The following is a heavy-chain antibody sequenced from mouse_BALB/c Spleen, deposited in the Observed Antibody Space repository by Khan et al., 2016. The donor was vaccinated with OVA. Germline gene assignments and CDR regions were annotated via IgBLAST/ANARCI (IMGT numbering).Heavy chain of an antibody. D-gene: IGHD4-1*01. CDR1: GFTFSSYS. Sequence: EVELVESGGDLVEPGGSLKLSCAASGFTFSSYSMSWVRQTPDKRLEWVATISSGGDYTYYPDIVKGRFTISRDNAKNTLYLQMSSLKSEDTAMYYCASHLTGSFAYWGQRTLVAVSA. V-gene: IGHV5-6*01. J-gene: IGHJ3*01. CDR2: ISSGGDYT. CDR3: ASHLTGSFAY.